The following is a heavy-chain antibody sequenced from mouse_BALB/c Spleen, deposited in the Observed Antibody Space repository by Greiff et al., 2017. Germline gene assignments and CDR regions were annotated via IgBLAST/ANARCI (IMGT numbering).Heavy chain of an antibody. V-gene: IGHV5-15*02. J-gene: IGHJ4*01. D-gene: IGHD2-12*01. CDR1: GFTFSDYG. CDR3: ARFLHYRGYYYAMDY. CDR2: ISNLAYSI. Sequence: EVMLVESGGGLVQPGGSRKLSCAASGFTFSDYGMAWVRQAPGKGPEWVAFISNLAYSIYYADTVTGRFTISRENAKNTLYLEMSSLRSEDTAMYYCARFLHYRGYYYAMDYWGQGTSVTVSS.